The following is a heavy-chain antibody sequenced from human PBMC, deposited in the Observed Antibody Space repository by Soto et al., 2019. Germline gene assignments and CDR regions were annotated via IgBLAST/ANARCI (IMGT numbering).Heavy chain of an antibody. CDR2: ISVSGVT. V-gene: IGHV3-23*01. J-gene: IGHJ3*02. Sequence: EVQLLESGGGLVQPGGYLRLSCAASGFTITNYAMSWARQAPGKGLEWVSSISVSGVTYYADSVKGRSTISRDSSKNTLYRQRNSLRADDTAVYYCAKDQYDSDVDHGVADIWGPGTMLTVSS. CDR3: AKDQYDSDVDHGVADI. D-gene: IGHD3-22*01. CDR1: GFTITNYA.